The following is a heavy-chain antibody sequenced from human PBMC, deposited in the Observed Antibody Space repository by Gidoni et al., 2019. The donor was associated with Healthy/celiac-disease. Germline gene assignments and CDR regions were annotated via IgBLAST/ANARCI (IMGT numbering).Heavy chain of an antibody. CDR2: INAGNGNT. CDR3: AKSIAAATYNWFDP. D-gene: IGHD6-13*01. J-gene: IGHJ5*02. Sequence: QDQLVQSGAEVKKPGTSVKLSCKASGYTFTNCGLHLVRQAPGQRLEWMGWINAGNGNTKYSQKFQGRVTITRDTSASTAYMELSSLRSEDTAVYYCAKSIAAATYNWFDPWGQGTLVTVSS. CDR1: GYTFTNCG. V-gene: IGHV1-3*01.